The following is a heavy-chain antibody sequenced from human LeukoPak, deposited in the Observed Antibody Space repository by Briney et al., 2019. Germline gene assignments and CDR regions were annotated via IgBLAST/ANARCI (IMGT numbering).Heavy chain of an antibody. Sequence: PSETLSLTCAVYGGSFSGYYWSWIRQPPGKGLEWIGEINHSGSTNYNPSLKSRVTISVDTSKNQFSLKLSSVTAADTAVYYCARRIAPAAHFDYWGQGTLVTVSS. D-gene: IGHD6-13*01. J-gene: IGHJ4*02. CDR1: GGSFSGYY. CDR2: INHSGST. CDR3: ARRIAPAAHFDY. V-gene: IGHV4-34*01.